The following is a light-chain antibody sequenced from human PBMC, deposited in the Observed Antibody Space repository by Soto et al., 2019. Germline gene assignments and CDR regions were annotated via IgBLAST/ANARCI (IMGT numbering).Light chain of an antibody. J-gene: IGLJ3*02. V-gene: IGLV2-11*01. CDR3: FSYTASDMWV. Sequence: QSVLTQPRSMSGSPGQSVTISCTGTNSDVGAYTFVSWYQQLPGKAPKLIISAVGYRPSGVPDRFSGSKSGNTASLTISGLQTEDEADYYCFSYTASDMWVFGGGTKVTVL. CDR1: NSDVGAYTF. CDR2: AVG.